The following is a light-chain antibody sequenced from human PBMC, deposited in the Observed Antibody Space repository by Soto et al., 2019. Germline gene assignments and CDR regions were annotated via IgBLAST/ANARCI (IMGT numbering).Light chain of an antibody. Sequence: EIVLTQSPGSLSLSPGERATLSCTASHRIASTYLAWYHQKPGQSPRLLIYGASLRATGIPDRFNGSGSGTDFTLTISRLEPEDFAVYYCQQYGRSHTFGGGTKVELK. J-gene: IGKJ4*01. CDR1: HRIASTY. CDR3: QQYGRSHT. V-gene: IGKV3-20*01. CDR2: GAS.